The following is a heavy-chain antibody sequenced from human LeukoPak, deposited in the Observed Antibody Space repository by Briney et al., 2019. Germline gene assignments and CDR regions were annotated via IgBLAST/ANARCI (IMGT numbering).Heavy chain of an antibody. V-gene: IGHV4-34*01. CDR2: INHSGST. D-gene: IGHD3-16*01. J-gene: IGHJ4*02. CDR1: GGSFSGYH. Sequence: PSETLSLTCAVYGGSFSGYHWSWIRQPPGKGLEWIGEINHSGSTNYNPSLKSRVTISVDTSKNQFSLKLSSVTAADTAVYYCARAWGGTDYWGQGTLVTVSS. CDR3: ARAWGGTDY.